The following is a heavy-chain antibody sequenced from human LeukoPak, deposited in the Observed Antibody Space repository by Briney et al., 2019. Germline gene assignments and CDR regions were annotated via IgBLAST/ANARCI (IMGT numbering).Heavy chain of an antibody. D-gene: IGHD3-10*01. Sequence: GGSLRLSCAASGFTFSGSAMHWVRQASGKGLEWVGRIRSKANSYATAYAASVKGRFTISRDDSKNTAYLQMNSLKTEDTAVYYCTSPGSGSYYNRGRYYYGMDVWGQGTTVTVSS. CDR3: TSPGSGSYYNRGRYYYGMDV. J-gene: IGHJ6*02. V-gene: IGHV3-73*01. CDR2: IRSKANSYAT. CDR1: GFTFSGSA.